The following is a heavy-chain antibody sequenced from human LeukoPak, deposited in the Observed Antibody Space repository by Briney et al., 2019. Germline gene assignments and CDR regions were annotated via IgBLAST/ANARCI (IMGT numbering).Heavy chain of an antibody. V-gene: IGHV4-38-2*02. Sequence: PSETLSLTCIVFGDPISGAYYWGWIRQSPGKGLEWIGSMYHSGSTYYNPSLKSRVTISIDTSKNQFSLILNSVSAADTAVYYCARGLSDVYWGQGTLVTVSS. CDR2: MYHSGST. CDR3: ARGLSDVY. J-gene: IGHJ4*02. CDR1: GDPISGAYY.